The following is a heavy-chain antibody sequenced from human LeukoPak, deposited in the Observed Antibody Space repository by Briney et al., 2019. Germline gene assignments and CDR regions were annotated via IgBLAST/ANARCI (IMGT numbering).Heavy chain of an antibody. D-gene: IGHD3-22*01. V-gene: IGHV3-7*01. CDR3: ANGGTYSSGP. CDR1: GFTFSNSW. CDR2: IKPDGSAQ. Sequence: GGSLRLSCAASGFTFSNSWMSWVRQAPGKGLEWVATIKPDGSAQYYVDSVKGRFTISRDNAKNSLFLQFNSLRVEDTAVYYCANGGTYSSGPWGQGTLVTVSS. J-gene: IGHJ5*02.